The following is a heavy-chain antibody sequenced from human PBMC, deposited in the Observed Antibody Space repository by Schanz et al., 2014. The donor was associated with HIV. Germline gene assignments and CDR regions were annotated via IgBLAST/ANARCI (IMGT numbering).Heavy chain of an antibody. V-gene: IGHV3-23*01. Sequence: EVQVLESGGGLVQPGGSLRLSCAASGFMFSSYGMSWVRQAPGKGLEWVSIVSSGGSRTYYADSLKGRFTISRDNSKNTLYLQMNSLRAEDTALYYCASTYGDFWSGYYDRHGMDVWGQGTTVTVSS. CDR1: GFMFSSYG. D-gene: IGHD3-3*01. J-gene: IGHJ6*02. CDR3: ASTYGDFWSGYYDRHGMDV. CDR2: VSSGGSRT.